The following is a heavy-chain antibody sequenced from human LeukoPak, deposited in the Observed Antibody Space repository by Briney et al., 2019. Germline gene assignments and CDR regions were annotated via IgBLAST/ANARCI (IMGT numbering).Heavy chain of an antibody. CDR3: ARGRITMVRPFFD. D-gene: IGHD3-10*01. V-gene: IGHV3-7*01. J-gene: IGHJ4*02. Sequence: GGSLRLSCAASGFTFSSYWMSWVRQAPGKGLEWVANIKKDGSEKYYVDSVKGRFTISRDNAKTSLYLQMNSLRAEDTAVYYCARGRITMVRPFFDWGQGTPVTVSS. CDR2: IKKDGSEK. CDR1: GFTFSSYW.